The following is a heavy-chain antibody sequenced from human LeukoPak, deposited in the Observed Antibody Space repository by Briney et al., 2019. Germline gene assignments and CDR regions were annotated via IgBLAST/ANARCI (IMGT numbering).Heavy chain of an antibody. Sequence: SETLSLTCTVSGGSIGSYSWNWIRQSPGTGLEWIGYVYYSGSTMYNPSLRSRVTISGDTSKNQFSLKLSSVTAADTAVYYCARLKARDAFDIWGQGTMVTVSS. J-gene: IGHJ3*02. CDR3: ARLKARDAFDI. V-gene: IGHV4-59*08. CDR2: VYYSGST. CDR1: GGSIGSYS.